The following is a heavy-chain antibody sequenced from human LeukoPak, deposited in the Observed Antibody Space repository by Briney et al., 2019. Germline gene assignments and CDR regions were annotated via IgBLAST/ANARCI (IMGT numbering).Heavy chain of an antibody. J-gene: IGHJ4*02. D-gene: IGHD3-22*01. V-gene: IGHV1-2*02. CDR3: AADPDYYDSSGYSY. Sequence: ASVKVSCKTSGYTFTDYYMHWVRQAPGQGLEWMGWINPNSGGTSYAQKFQERVTITRDMSTSTAYMELSSLRSEDTAVYYCAADPDYYDSSGYSYWGQGTLVTVSS. CDR2: INPNSGGT. CDR1: GYTFTDYY.